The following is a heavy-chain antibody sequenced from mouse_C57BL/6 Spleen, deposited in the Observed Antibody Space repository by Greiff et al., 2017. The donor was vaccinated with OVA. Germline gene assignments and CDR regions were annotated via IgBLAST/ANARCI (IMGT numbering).Heavy chain of an antibody. CDR3: ARDGNWDIWYFDV. Sequence: VQLKESGPGLVKPSQSLSLTCSVTGYSITSGYYWNWIRQFPGNKLEWMGYISYDGSNNYNPSLKNRISITRDTSKNQFFLKLNSVTTEDTATYYCARDGNWDIWYFDVWGTGTTVTVSS. CDR2: ISYDGSN. CDR1: GYSITSGYY. J-gene: IGHJ1*03. V-gene: IGHV3-6*01. D-gene: IGHD4-1*02.